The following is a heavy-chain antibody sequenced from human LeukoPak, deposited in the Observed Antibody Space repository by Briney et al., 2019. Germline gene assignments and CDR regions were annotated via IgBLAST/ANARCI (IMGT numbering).Heavy chain of an antibody. D-gene: IGHD2/OR15-2a*01. J-gene: IGHJ4*02. V-gene: IGHV4-61*02. Sequence: SETLSLTCTVSGDSISSGSYYWSWIRQPAGKGLEWIGRIYTSGTTNYNPSLKSRVTISVDTSKNQVSLKLSSVTAADTAVYYCARRIPGFTGLFYFDYWGQGTLVTVSS. CDR2: IYTSGTT. CDR1: GDSISSGSYY. CDR3: ARRIPGFTGLFYFDY.